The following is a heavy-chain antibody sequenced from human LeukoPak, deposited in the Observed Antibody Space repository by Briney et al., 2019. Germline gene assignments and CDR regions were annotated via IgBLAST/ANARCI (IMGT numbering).Heavy chain of an antibody. D-gene: IGHD2-15*01. Sequence: GGSLRLSCAASGFTFSDYYMSWIRQAPGKGLEWVSYISSSGSTIYYADSVKGRFTISRDNAKNSLYLQMYSLRAEDTAVYYCARDGYCSGGSCYSGGTSPIDYWGQGTLVTVSS. CDR3: ARDGYCSGGSCYSGGTSPIDY. J-gene: IGHJ4*02. CDR2: ISSSGSTI. V-gene: IGHV3-11*04. CDR1: GFTFSDYY.